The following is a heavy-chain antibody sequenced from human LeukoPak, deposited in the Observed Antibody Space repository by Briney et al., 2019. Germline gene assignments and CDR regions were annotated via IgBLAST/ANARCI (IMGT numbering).Heavy chain of an antibody. D-gene: IGHD1-14*01. J-gene: IGHJ3*02. V-gene: IGHV4-34*01. Sequence: PSETLSLTCAVYGGSFSGYYWSWIRQPPGKGLEWIGEINHSGSTNYNPSLKSRVTISVDTSKNQFSLKLSSVTAADTAVYYCARDETGGLAFHIWGRGTMVTVSS. CDR3: ARDETGGLAFHI. CDR1: GGSFSGYY. CDR2: INHSGST.